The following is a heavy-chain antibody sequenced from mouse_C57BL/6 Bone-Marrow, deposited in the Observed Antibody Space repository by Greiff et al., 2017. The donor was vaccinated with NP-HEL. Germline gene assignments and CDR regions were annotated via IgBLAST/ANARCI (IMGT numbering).Heavy chain of an antibody. CDR2: IDPETGGT. V-gene: IGHV1-15*01. Sequence: VQLQESGAELVRPGASVTLSCKASGYTFTDYEMHWVKQTPVHGLEWIGAIDPETGGTAYNQKFKGKAILTADKSSSTAYMELRSLTSEDSAVYYCTRAYSGDYWGQGTTLTVSS. J-gene: IGHJ2*01. CDR1: GYTFTDYE. CDR3: TRAYSGDY. D-gene: IGHD2-10*01.